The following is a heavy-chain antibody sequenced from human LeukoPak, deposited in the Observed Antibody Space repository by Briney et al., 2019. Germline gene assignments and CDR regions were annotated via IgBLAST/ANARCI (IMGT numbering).Heavy chain of an antibody. CDR3: ARAEYSSSHRYFDY. D-gene: IGHD6-6*01. CDR1: GGSISSGSYY. CDR2: IYTSGST. V-gene: IGHV4-61*02. J-gene: IGHJ4*02. Sequence: LSQTLSLTCTVSGGSISSGSYYWSWIRQPAGKGLEWIGRIYTSGSTNYNPSLKSRVTISVDTSKNQFSLKLSSVTAADTAVYYCARAEYSSSHRYFDYWGQGTLVTVSS.